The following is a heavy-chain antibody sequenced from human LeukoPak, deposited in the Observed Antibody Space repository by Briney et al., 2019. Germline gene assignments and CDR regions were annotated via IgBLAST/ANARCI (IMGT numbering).Heavy chain of an antibody. Sequence: SETLSLTCTVSGGSISSYYWSWIRQPPGKGLEWIGFIYYTGSTNYNPSLKSRVTISVDTSKNQFSLKLSSVTAADTAVYYCARDKGTSYLSSFDYWGQGTLVTVSS. CDR2: IYYTGST. CDR1: GGSISSYY. D-gene: IGHD6-6*01. J-gene: IGHJ4*02. CDR3: ARDKGTSYLSSFDY. V-gene: IGHV4-59*12.